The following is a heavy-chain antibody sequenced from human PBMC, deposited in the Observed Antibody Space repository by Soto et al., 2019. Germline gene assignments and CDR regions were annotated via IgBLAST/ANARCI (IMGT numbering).Heavy chain of an antibody. CDR2: ISAYNGNT. CDR1: GYTFTSYG. J-gene: IGHJ6*02. V-gene: IGHV1-18*04. Sequence: VASVKVSCKASGYTFTSYGISWVRQAPGQGLEWMGWISAYNGNTNYAQKLQGRVTMTTDTSTSTAYMELRSLRSDDTAVYYCARGGLRGTPHNYGMDVWGQGTTVTVSS. D-gene: IGHD5-12*01. CDR3: ARGGLRGTPHNYGMDV.